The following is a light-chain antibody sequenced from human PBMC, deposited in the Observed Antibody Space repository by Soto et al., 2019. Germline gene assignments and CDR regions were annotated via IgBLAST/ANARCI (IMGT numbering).Light chain of an antibody. CDR2: EVS. V-gene: IGLV2-14*01. J-gene: IGLJ2*01. Sequence: ALTQPASVSGSPGQSITISCTGTSSDVGAYNYVSWYQQHPGKAPKLMIYEVSSRPSGVSNRFSGSKSGNTASLTISGLQAEDEADYYCSSYTSSSTLVVFGGGTKLTVL. CDR1: SSDVGAYNY. CDR3: SSYTSSSTLVV.